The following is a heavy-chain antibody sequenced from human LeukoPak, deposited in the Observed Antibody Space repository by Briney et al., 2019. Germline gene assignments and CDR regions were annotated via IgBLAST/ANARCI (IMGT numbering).Heavy chain of an antibody. D-gene: IGHD6-13*01. J-gene: IGHJ5*02. V-gene: IGHV1-2*02. CDR1: GYTFTGYY. CDR3: AREGYSSSWYSLGWFDP. Sequence: AASVKVSCKASGYTFTGYYMHWVRQAPGQGLEWMGWINPNSGGTNYAQKFQGRVTMTRDTSISTAYMELSRLRSDDTAVYYCAREGYSSSWYSLGWFDPWGQGTLVTVSS. CDR2: INPNSGGT.